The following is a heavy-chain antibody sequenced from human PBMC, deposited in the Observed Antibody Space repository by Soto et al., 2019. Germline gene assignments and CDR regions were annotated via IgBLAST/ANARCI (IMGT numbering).Heavy chain of an antibody. CDR1: GFLINNFA. D-gene: IGHD3-9*01. CDR2: LSKDGKNT. Sequence: GGSLRLSCVSSGFLINNFALNWVRQAPGKGLEGVSTLSKDGKNTHYSDSVRGRFTSSRDDSKNTLFLQMNRLSPEDAAVYYCTKDPSTGYADSWGQGTLVTVSS. CDR3: TKDPSTGYADS. V-gene: IGHV3-23*01. J-gene: IGHJ4*02.